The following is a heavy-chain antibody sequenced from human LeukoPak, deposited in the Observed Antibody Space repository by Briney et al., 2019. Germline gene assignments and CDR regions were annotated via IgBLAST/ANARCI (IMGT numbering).Heavy chain of an antibody. D-gene: IGHD4-17*01. CDR2: ISGSGGST. Sequence: GGSLRLSCAASGFTFSSYAMSWVRQAPGKGLEWVSVISGSGGSTYYADSVKGRFTISRDNSKNTLYLQMNSLRAEDTAVYYCATDWNGDYTPDYWGQGTLVTVSS. V-gene: IGHV3-23*01. J-gene: IGHJ4*02. CDR3: ATDWNGDYTPDY. CDR1: GFTFSSYA.